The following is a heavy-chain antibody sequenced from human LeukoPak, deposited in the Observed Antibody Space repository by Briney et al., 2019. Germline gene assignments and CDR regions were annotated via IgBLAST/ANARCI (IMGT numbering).Heavy chain of an antibody. D-gene: IGHD1-26*01. CDR2: IIPILGIA. V-gene: IGHV1-69*04. CDR3: ARQSSSGSYDY. Sequence: ASVKVSCKASGGTFSSYAISWVRQAPGQGLEWMGRIIPILGIANYAQKFQGRVTITADKSTSTAYMELSSLRSEDTAVYYCARQSSSGSYDYWGQGTLVTVSS. CDR1: GGTFSSYA. J-gene: IGHJ4*02.